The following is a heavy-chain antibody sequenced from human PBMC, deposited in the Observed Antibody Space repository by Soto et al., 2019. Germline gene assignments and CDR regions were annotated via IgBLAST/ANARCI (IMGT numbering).Heavy chain of an antibody. CDR2: TYYRSKWYY. V-gene: IGHV6-1*01. CDR1: GDSVSSNSAG. J-gene: IGHJ4*01. D-gene: IGHD1-26*01. Sequence: QTLSLTCAITGDSVSSNSAGWSWVRQSPSRGLEWLGRTYYRSKWYYEYAVSVRGRITINPDTSKNQYSLQPNSVTPEDTAVYFCARGEQYSGRIFDYWGQGTLVTVSS. CDR3: ARGEQYSGRIFDY.